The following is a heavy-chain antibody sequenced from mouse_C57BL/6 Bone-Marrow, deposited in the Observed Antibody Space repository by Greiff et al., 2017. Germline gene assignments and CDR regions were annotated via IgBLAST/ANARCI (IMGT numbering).Heavy chain of an antibody. D-gene: IGHD1-1*01. V-gene: IGHV1-22*01. J-gene: IGHJ3*01. CDR2: INPNNGGT. CDR3: ARETGYGSPWFAY. Sequence: EVQLQESGPELVKPGASVKMSCKASGYTFTDYNMHWVKQSHGKSLEWIGYINPNNGGTSYNQKFKGKATLTVNKSSSTAYMELRSLTSEDSAVYYCARETGYGSPWFAYWGQGTLVTVSA. CDR1: GYTFTDYN.